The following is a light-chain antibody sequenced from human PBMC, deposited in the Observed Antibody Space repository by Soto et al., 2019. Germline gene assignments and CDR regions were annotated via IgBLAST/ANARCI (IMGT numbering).Light chain of an antibody. V-gene: IGLV1-44*01. CDR1: SSNIGSNT. J-gene: IGLJ2*01. Sequence: QSVLTQPPSASGTPGQRVTISCSGSSSNIGSNTVNWYQKFPGTAPKLLIYSSILRPSGVPDRFSGSKSGTSASLAISGLQSEDEADYYCSTWDATLNALIFGGGTKVTVL. CDR2: SSI. CDR3: STWDATLNALI.